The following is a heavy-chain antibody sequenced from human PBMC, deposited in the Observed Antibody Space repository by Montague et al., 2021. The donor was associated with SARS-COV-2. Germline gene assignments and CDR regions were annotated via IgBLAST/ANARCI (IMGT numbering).Heavy chain of an antibody. CDR1: GGSISTYY. Sequence: SETLSLTCTVSGGSISTYYWSWIRQSPGKGLEWIGYIYYSVNPNYNPSXRSRLTMSVDTSKNQFSLKLSSLTAAATAVFFCARGKGSSSDAFDFWGQGTTVTVSS. V-gene: IGHV4-59*01. D-gene: IGHD6-19*01. CDR2: IYYSVNP. J-gene: IGHJ6*02. CDR3: ARGKGSSSDAFDF.